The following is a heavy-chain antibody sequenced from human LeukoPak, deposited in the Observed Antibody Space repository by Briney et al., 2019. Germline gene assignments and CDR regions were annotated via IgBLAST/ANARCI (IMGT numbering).Heavy chain of an antibody. J-gene: IGHJ4*02. V-gene: IGHV4-4*02. Sequence: SGTLSLTCAVSDDSISSTNWWSWVRQPPGKGLEWIGEIYHSGSTNYSPSLKSRVTISVDKYKNQFSLKLTSVTAADTAVYYCATSRSFDYWGQGTLVTVSS. CDR1: DDSISSTNW. CDR3: ATSRSFDY. CDR2: IYHSGST.